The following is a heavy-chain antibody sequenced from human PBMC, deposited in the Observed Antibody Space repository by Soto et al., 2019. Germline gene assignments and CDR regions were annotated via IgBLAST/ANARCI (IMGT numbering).Heavy chain of an antibody. Sequence: QVQLVESGGGVVQPGRSLRLSCAASGFTFSSYAMHWVRQAPGKGLEWVAVISYDGSNKYYADSVKGRFTISRDNSKNTRYLQMNSRRAEDTAVCYCAAGERQLPIAGGQGTLVTVSS. CDR1: GFTFSSYA. CDR3: AAGERQLPIA. J-gene: IGHJ4*02. CDR2: ISYDGSNK. D-gene: IGHD2-2*01. V-gene: IGHV3-30-3*01.